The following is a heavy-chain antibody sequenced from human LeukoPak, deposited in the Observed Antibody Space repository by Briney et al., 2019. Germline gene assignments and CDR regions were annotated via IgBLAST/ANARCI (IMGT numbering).Heavy chain of an antibody. D-gene: IGHD2-15*01. Sequence: SETLSLTCAVYGGSFSGYYWSWIRQPPGKGLEWIGEINHSGSTNYNPSLKSRVTISVDTSKHQFPLKPSSVTAAATAVYYCPRRPKRLVAATPRAFDIWGQGTMVTVSS. V-gene: IGHV4-34*01. CDR1: GGSFSGYY. CDR2: INHSGST. CDR3: PRRPKRLVAATPRAFDI. J-gene: IGHJ3*02.